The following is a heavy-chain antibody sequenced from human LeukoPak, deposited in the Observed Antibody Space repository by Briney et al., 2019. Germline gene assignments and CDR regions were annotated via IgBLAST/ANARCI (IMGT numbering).Heavy chain of an antibody. CDR1: GYTLTELS. D-gene: IGHD1-1*01. V-gene: IGHV1-24*01. Sequence: ASVKVSCKVSGYTLTELSIHWVRQAPGKGLEWMGGVNPEDGETIYAQKFQGGVTMTEDTPIDTTYMEVSSLRSEDTAVYFCAVAQNWKAGWFDPWGQGTLVTVSS. CDR2: VNPEDGET. CDR3: AVAQNWKAGWFDP. J-gene: IGHJ5*02.